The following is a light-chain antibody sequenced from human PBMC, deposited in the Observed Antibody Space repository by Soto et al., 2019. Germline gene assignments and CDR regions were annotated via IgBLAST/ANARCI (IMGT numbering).Light chain of an antibody. Sequence: QSVLTQPASVSGSPGQSITISCTGTSSDVGGYNYVSWYQQHPGKAPKLMIYEVSNRPSGVSNRFSGSKSGNTASLTISGLQDEEEADYYCSSYTSSSTLVFGGGTKLTVL. CDR2: EVS. V-gene: IGLV2-14*01. CDR1: SSDVGGYNY. J-gene: IGLJ2*01. CDR3: SSYTSSSTLV.